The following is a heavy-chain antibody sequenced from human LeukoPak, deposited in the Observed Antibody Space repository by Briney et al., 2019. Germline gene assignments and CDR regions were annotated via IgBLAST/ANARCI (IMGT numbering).Heavy chain of an antibody. CDR2: INHSGST. D-gene: IGHD2-2*01. J-gene: IGHJ3*02. CDR3: ARVVQGFDDFEI. CDR1: GGSFSGYY. V-gene: IGHV4-34*01. Sequence: SETLSLTCAVYGGSFSGYYWSWIRRPPGKGLEWIGEINHSGSTNYNPSLKNRVTISVDTSKNQFSLKLSSVTAADTAVYYCARVVQGFDDFEIWGQGTMVTVSS.